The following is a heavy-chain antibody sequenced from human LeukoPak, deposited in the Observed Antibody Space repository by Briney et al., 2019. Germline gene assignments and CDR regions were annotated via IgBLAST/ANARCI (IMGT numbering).Heavy chain of an antibody. V-gene: IGHV4-4*02. CDR1: GGSISSSNW. J-gene: IGHJ5*02. CDR2: IYHSGST. Sequence: SETLSLTCAVSGGSISSSNWWSWVRQPPGKGLEWIGEIYHSGSTNYNPSLKSRVTISVDKSKNQLSLRLSSVTAADTAVYYCARYARATELVSWFDPWGQGTLVTVSS. CDR3: ARYARATELVSWFDP. D-gene: IGHD3-22*01.